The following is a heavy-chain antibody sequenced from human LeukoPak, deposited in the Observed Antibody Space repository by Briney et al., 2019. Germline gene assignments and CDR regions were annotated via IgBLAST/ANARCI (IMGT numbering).Heavy chain of an antibody. V-gene: IGHV3-21*01. Sequence: AGTLRRSGAGSGFTLRGESMNWVRQALGKGLEGVSAISSSGSYIYYADSVKVRFTSSRDNAKNSRYLQMNSLSAEDTAVYYCARPKGSVDDLECWGQGTMVTVSS. J-gene: IGHJ4*02. CDR2: ISSSGSYI. CDR1: GFTLRGES. CDR3: ARPKGSVDDLEC. D-gene: IGHD5-24*01.